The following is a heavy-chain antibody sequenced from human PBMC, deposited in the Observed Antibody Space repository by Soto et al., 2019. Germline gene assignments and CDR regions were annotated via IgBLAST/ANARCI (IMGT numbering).Heavy chain of an antibody. V-gene: IGHV4-30-2*01. J-gene: IGHJ5*01. Sequence: SETLSLTCAVSGGSISSGGYSWSWIRQPPGKGLEWIGYTYHSGSTYYNPSLKSRVTISVDRSKNQFSLKLSSVTAADTAVYYCARDKYSGYDWGGNWFDCWGQGTLVTVSS. D-gene: IGHD5-12*01. CDR1: GGSISSGGYS. CDR2: TYHSGST. CDR3: ARDKYSGYDWGGNWFDC.